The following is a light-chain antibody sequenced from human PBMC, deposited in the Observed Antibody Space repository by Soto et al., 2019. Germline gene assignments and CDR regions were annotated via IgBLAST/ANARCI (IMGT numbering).Light chain of an antibody. J-gene: IGKJ3*01. V-gene: IGKV1-39*01. Sequence: DIQMTQSPSSLSASVGDRVTITCRASQSISTNLNWYQVKPGKAPKLLIYAASSLESGVPSRFSGSGSGTDFTLTISSLQPEDFASCYCQQSYTTPLFTFGPGTKVDIK. CDR3: QQSYTTPLFT. CDR2: AAS. CDR1: QSISTN.